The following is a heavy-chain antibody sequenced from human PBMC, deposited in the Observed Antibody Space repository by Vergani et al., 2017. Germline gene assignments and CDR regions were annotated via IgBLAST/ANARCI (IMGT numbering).Heavy chain of an antibody. CDR2: IQKDGIDK. V-gene: IGHV3-30*02. CDR3: LRDHPVFDE. J-gene: IGHJ4*02. CDR1: GFPFSTSG. Sequence: QVQLVESGGGVVQPGESLRLSCAASGFPFSTSGMHWVRQAPGKGLEWVAFIQKDGIDKSYADSVRGRFTISRDISKNTLYLVMNSRSAEDTALYHCLRDHPVFDEWGRGTLVSVS.